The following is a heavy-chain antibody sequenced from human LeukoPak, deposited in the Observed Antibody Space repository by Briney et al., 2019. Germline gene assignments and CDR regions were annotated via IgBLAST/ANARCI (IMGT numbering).Heavy chain of an antibody. D-gene: IGHD5-24*01. V-gene: IGHV2-5*01. CDR2: IFWNDDK. CDR1: RFLLTTSGMG. Sequence: NESGPTQANPTQPLTLPCTYSRFLLTTSGMGVAWIRHPSGKALEWLPLIFWNDDKRYLPTLKSKLTITKDTSKNQVVLTMTNTDPVGTGPYYCAHSRRWLQDHSDYWGQGTLVTVSS. J-gene: IGHJ4*02. CDR3: AHSRRWLQDHSDY.